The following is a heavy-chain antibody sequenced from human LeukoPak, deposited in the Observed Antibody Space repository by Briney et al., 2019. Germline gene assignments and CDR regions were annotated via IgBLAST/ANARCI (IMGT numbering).Heavy chain of an antibody. CDR3: AKAKLTMVRGVIAFDY. D-gene: IGHD3-10*01. CDR1: RFTFSNYW. V-gene: IGHV3-7*01. J-gene: IGHJ4*02. Sequence: GGSLRLSCVASRFTFSNYWMSWVRQAPGKGLEWVANINQDGSEKHYVNSVKGRFTISRDNAKNSLYLQMNSLRAEDTAVYYCAKAKLTMVRGVIAFDYWGQGTLVTVSS. CDR2: INQDGSEK.